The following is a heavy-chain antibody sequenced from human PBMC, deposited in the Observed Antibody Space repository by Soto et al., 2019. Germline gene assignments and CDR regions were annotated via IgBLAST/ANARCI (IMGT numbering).Heavy chain of an antibody. CDR3: ARTGYSSGWYKAAFDI. CDR1: GGSFSGYY. D-gene: IGHD6-19*01. J-gene: IGHJ3*02. V-gene: IGHV4-34*01. CDR2: INHSGST. Sequence: SETLYITCAVYGGSFSGYYWSWIRQPPGKGLEWIGEINHSGSTNYSPSLKSRVTISVDTSKNQFSLKLSSVTAADTAVYYCARTGYSSGWYKAAFDIWGQGTMVTVSS.